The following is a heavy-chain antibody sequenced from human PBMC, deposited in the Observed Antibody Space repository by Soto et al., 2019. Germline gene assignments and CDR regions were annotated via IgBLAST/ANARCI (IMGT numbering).Heavy chain of an antibody. D-gene: IGHD6-19*01. J-gene: IGHJ4*02. V-gene: IGHV3-11*06. Sequence: PGGSLRLSCAASGFTFSDYYMSWIRQAPGKGLEWVSYISSSSYTNYADSVKGRFTISRDNAKNSLYLQMNSLRAEDTAVYYCARDNLGSSGWYGGFDYWGQGTLVTVSS. CDR1: GFTFSDYY. CDR3: ARDNLGSSGWYGGFDY. CDR2: ISSSSYT.